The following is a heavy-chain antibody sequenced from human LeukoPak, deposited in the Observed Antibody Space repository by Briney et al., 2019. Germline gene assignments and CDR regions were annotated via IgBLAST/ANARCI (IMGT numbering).Heavy chain of an antibody. V-gene: IGHV4-30-2*01. J-gene: IGHJ5*01. Sequence: SQTLSLTCTVSGGSISSGGYYWSWIRQPPGTGLEWIGYIYHSGTIYNNPSLKSRVTISVDRSKTQFSLKLSSVTAADTAVYYCARLYGDFDSWGQGTLVTVSS. CDR3: ARLYGDFDS. CDR1: GGSISSGGYY. CDR2: IYHSGTI. D-gene: IGHD4-17*01.